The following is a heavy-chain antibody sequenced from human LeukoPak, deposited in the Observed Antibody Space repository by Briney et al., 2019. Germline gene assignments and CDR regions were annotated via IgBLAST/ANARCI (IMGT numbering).Heavy chain of an antibody. CDR1: GFTFNNYG. CDR2: ISGSGGST. J-gene: IGHJ4*02. V-gene: IGHV3-23*01. Sequence: GGSLRLSCAASGFTFNNYGMSWVRQAPGKGLEWVSTISGSGGSTYYADSVKGRFTISRDNAKNSLYLQMNSLRAEDTAVYYCARDRGNDFNSYFFDYWGQGILVTVSS. D-gene: IGHD2-21*02. CDR3: ARDRGNDFNSYFFDY.